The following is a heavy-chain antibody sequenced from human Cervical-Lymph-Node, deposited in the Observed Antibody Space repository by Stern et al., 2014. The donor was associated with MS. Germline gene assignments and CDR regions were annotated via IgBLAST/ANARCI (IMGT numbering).Heavy chain of an antibody. CDR3: ARDSRHYDASYYFDS. D-gene: IGHD3-16*01. CDR1: GGTFRSYA. J-gene: IGHJ4*02. CDR2: MIPIFGTA. Sequence: VQLVESGGGVKKPGSSLKVSCKASGGTFRSYAINWVRQAPGQGPEWMGGMIPIFGTATYAKKFQGRVTITADESTSTAYTELSSLRSEDTAVYYCARDSRHYDASYYFDSWGKGTLVPVSS. V-gene: IGHV1-69*01.